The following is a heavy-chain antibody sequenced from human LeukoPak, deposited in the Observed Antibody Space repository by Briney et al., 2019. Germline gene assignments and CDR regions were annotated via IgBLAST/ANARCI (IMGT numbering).Heavy chain of an antibody. Sequence: GGSLRLSCAASGFTFDDYAMHWVRQAPGKGLEWVSGISWNSGSIGYADSVKGRFTISRDSAKNSLYLQMNSLRAEDMALYYCAKVRRRRDSSGYYDYWGQGTLVTVSS. J-gene: IGHJ4*02. D-gene: IGHD3-22*01. V-gene: IGHV3-9*03. CDR3: AKVRRRRDSSGYYDY. CDR1: GFTFDDYA. CDR2: ISWNSGSI.